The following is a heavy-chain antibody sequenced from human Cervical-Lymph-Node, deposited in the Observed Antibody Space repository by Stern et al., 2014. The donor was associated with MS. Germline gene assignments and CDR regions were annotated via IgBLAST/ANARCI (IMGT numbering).Heavy chain of an antibody. J-gene: IGHJ5*02. CDR3: VRQAFTVTTLEELWFDP. CDR2: IYPDNSDP. V-gene: IGHV5-51*01. D-gene: IGHD4-11*01. Sequence: EVQLVESGAEVKKPGESLKISCQGSGYNFAGYWIGWVRQMPGKGLEWMGLIYPDNSDPRYSPSFQGQVTISADKSISTAYLQWRSLKAADSATYYCVRQAFTVTTLEELWFDPWGQGTLVTVSS. CDR1: GYNFAGYW.